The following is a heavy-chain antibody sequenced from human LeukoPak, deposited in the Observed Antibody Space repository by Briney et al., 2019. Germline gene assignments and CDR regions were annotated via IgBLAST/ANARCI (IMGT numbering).Heavy chain of an antibody. CDR2: ISSSSSTI. CDR1: GFTFSSYS. V-gene: IGHV3-48*04. D-gene: IGHD3-9*01. Sequence: GGSLRLSCAASGFTFSSYSMSWVGQAPGKGLEWVSYISSSSSTIYYADSVKGRFTISRDNAKNSLYLQMNSLRAEDTAVYYCARGLADILTGYKTYNWFDPWGQGTLVTVSS. J-gene: IGHJ5*02. CDR3: ARGLADILTGYKTYNWFDP.